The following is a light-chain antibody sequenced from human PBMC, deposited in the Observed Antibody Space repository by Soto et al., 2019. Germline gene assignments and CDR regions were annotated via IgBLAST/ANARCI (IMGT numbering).Light chain of an antibody. Sequence: ILMTQSPDTLSVSSGERAALPCRASQSVRSKLAWYQQKPGQAPRLLIYGASTRATGIPARLSDSGSGTEFTLTISSLQSEDYAVYYCQQYNNWPPEWTFGQGTKVDIK. CDR1: QSVRSK. V-gene: IGKV3D-15*01. J-gene: IGKJ1*01. CDR2: GAS. CDR3: QQYNNWPPEWT.